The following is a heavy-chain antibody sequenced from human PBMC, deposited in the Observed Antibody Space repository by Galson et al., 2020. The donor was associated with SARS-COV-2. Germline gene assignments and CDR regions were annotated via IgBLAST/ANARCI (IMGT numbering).Heavy chain of an antibody. Sequence: GESLKISCTASGFTFGDYAMNWVRQAPGKGLEWVGFIRSKAYGGTTEYAASVKGRFTISRDGSKSIAYLQMNSLKTEDTAVYYCTRDFSPDVTYSDILTGYYPTAVSRGFDLWGRGTLVTVSS. CDR3: TRDFSPDVTYSDILTGYYPTAVSRGFDL. J-gene: IGHJ2*01. D-gene: IGHD3-9*01. CDR2: IRSKAYGGTT. V-gene: IGHV3-49*04. CDR1: GFTFGDYA.